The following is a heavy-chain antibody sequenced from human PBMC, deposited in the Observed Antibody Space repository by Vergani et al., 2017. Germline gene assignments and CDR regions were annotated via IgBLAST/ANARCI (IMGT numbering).Heavy chain of an antibody. CDR3: AKGHRAAVVTRLPN. V-gene: IGHV3-9*01. J-gene: IGHJ4*02. CDR1: GFTFDDYA. Sequence: EVQLVESGGGLVQPGRSLRLSCAASGFTFDDYAMHWVRQAPGKGLEWVSGISWNSGSIGYADSVKGRFTISRDNAKNSLYLQMNSLRAEDTALYYCAKGHRAAVVTRLPNWGQGTLVTVSS. D-gene: IGHD6-13*01. CDR2: ISWNSGSI.